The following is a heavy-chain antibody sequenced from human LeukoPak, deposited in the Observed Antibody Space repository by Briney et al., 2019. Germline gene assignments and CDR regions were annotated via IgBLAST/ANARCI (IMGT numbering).Heavy chain of an antibody. CDR3: VRDSPWLARLDYYGMDV. CDR2: ISSSSSTI. J-gene: IGHJ6*02. Sequence: PGGSLRLSCAASGFTFSSYSMNWVRQAPGKGLEWVSYISSSSSTIYYADSVKGRFTISRDNAKNSLYLQTNSLRDEDTAVYYRVRDSPWLARLDYYGMDVWGQGTTVTVSS. CDR1: GFTFSSYS. D-gene: IGHD6-19*01. V-gene: IGHV3-48*02.